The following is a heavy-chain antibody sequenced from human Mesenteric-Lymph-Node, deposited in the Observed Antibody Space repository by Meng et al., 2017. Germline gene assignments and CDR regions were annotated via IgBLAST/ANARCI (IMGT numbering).Heavy chain of an antibody. CDR2: VSHRGST. CDR1: GYSISSDFH. Sequence: GSLRLSCAVSGYSISSDFHWGWIRQPPGKGLEWIGTVSHRGSTYYNPSFQGRVILSTDSSKNQFSLRLSSMTAADTAVYYCARVGAAQGVDYFDYWGQGTLVTVSS. CDR3: ARVGAAQGVDYFDY. D-gene: IGHD2-15*01. J-gene: IGHJ4*02. V-gene: IGHV4-38-2*01.